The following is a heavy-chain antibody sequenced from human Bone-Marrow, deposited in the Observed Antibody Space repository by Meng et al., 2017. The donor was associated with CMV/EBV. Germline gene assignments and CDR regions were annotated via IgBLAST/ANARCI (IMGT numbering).Heavy chain of an antibody. J-gene: IGHJ6*02. D-gene: IGHD6-13*01. Sequence: GALRLSCTVSGGSINSYYWSWIRQPPGKGLEWIGYIYYSGSTNYNPSLKSRVTISVDTSKNQFSLKLSSVTAADTAVYYCARGILIAAAGTNYYYGMDVWGQGTTVTVSS. CDR2: IYYSGST. CDR3: ARGILIAAAGTNYYYGMDV. CDR1: GGSINSYY. V-gene: IGHV4-59*01.